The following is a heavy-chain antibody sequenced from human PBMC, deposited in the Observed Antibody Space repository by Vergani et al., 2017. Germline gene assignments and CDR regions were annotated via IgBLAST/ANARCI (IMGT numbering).Heavy chain of an antibody. Sequence: QVQLVQSGAEVKKPGSSVKVSCKASGGTFSSYAISWVRQAPGQGLEWMGRIIPILGIANYAQKFQGRVTITADKSTSTAYMELSRLRSDDTAVYYCARPGMVRGVMITGMDVWGQGTTVTVSS. CDR1: GGTFSSYA. CDR2: IIPILGIA. D-gene: IGHD3-10*01. V-gene: IGHV1-69*04. CDR3: ARPGMVRGVMITGMDV. J-gene: IGHJ6*02.